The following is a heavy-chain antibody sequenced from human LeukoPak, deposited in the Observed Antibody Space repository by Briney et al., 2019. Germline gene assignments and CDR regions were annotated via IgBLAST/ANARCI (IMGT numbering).Heavy chain of an antibody. CDR3: AKDRSGWYYFDY. J-gene: IGHJ4*02. V-gene: IGHV3-23*01. Sequence: GGSLRLSCAASGSTFSSYAMSWVRQAPGKGLEWVSAISGSGGSTYYADSVKGRFTISRDNSKNTLYLKMNSLRAEDTAVYYCAKDRSGWYYFDYWAREPWSPSPQ. D-gene: IGHD6-19*01. CDR1: GSTFSSYA. CDR2: ISGSGGST.